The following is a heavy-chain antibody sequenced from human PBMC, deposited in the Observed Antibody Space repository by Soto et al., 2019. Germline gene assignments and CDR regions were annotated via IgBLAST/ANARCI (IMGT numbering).Heavy chain of an antibody. CDR2: IYWDDGK. Sequence: QITLKESGPTLVKPTQTLTLTCTFSGFSLSTSGVGVGWIRQPPGKALEWLALIYWDDGKRYSPSLKSRLTIPRDTSKNQVVLIMTNMDPVDTATYYCAHGPHYSGSYRFDYWGQGTLVTVSS. V-gene: IGHV2-5*02. CDR3: AHGPHYSGSYRFDY. D-gene: IGHD1-26*01. CDR1: GFSLSTSGVG. J-gene: IGHJ4*02.